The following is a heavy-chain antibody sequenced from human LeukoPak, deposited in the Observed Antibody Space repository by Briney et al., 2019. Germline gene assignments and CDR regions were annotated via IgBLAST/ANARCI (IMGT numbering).Heavy chain of an antibody. J-gene: IGHJ4*02. Sequence: GGSLRLSCAASGFTFSSYAMSWVRQAPGKGLEWLTFTWSDGRSEYYADSVKGRFTISRDNAKNSLYLQMNSLRAEDTAVYYCARDYRSTFDYWGQGTLVTVSS. D-gene: IGHD1-26*01. CDR1: GFTFSSYA. CDR3: ARDYRSTFDY. V-gene: IGHV3-33*08. CDR2: TWSDGRSE.